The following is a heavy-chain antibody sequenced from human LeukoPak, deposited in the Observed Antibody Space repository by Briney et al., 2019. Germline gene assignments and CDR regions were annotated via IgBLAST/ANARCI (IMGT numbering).Heavy chain of an antibody. CDR2: IDPSDSYT. V-gene: IGHV5-10-1*01. CDR1: GHSFTSYW. J-gene: IGHJ4*02. D-gene: IGHD3-10*01. CDR3: ARRFGFGELIDY. Sequence: GESLKISCKGSGHSFTSYWISWVRQMPGKGLEWMGKIDPSDSYTNHSPSFQGHVTISADKSISTAYLQWSSLKASDTAMYYCARRFGFGELIDYWGQGTLVTVSS.